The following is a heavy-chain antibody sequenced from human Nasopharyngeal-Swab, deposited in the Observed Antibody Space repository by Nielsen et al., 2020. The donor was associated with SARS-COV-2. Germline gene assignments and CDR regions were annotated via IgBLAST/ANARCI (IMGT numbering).Heavy chain of an antibody. J-gene: IGHJ4*02. Sequence: GGSLRLSCAASGFTFSSYSMNWVRQAPGKGLGWVSSISSSSSYIYYADSVKGRFTISRDNAKNSLYLQMNSLRAEDTAVYYCARERLGELFVDYWGQGTLVTVSS. D-gene: IGHD3-16*01. CDR1: GFTFSSYS. CDR3: ARERLGELFVDY. V-gene: IGHV3-21*01. CDR2: ISSSSSYI.